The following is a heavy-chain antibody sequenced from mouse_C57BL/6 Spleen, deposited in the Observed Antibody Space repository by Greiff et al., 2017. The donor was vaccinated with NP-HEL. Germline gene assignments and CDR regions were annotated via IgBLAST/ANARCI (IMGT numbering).Heavy chain of an antibody. CDR3: ARDRSFREAMDY. CDR1: GYSITSGYY. CDR2: ISYDGSN. Sequence: EVKLEESGPGLVKPSQSLSLTCSVTGYSITSGYYWNWIRQFPGNKLEWMGYISYDGSNNYNPSLKNRISITRDTSKNQFFLKLNSVTTEDTATYYCARDRSFREAMDYWGQGTSVTVSS. J-gene: IGHJ4*01. V-gene: IGHV3-6*01.